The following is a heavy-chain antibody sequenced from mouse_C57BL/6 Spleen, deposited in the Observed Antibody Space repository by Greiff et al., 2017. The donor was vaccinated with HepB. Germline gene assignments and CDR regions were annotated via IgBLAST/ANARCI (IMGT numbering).Heavy chain of an antibody. D-gene: IGHD1-1*01. Sequence: EVKLLESGPGLVKPSQSLSLTCSVTGYSITSGYYWNWIRQFPGNKLEWMGYISYDGSNNYNPSLKNRISITRDTSKNQFFLKLNSVTTEDTATYYCARPYYYGSSHWYFDVWGTGTTVTVSS. V-gene: IGHV3-6*01. J-gene: IGHJ1*03. CDR2: ISYDGSN. CDR3: ARPYYYGSSHWYFDV. CDR1: GYSITSGYY.